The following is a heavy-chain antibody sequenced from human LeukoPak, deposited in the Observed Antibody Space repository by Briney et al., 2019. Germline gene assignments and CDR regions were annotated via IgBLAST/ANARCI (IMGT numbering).Heavy chain of an antibody. Sequence: PGGSLRLSCAATGFTLSGHSMNWVRQAPGKGLDWVSSISPTSAYIYYQDSVKGRFTISRDDAKNTLYLQMNSLRAEDTAVYYCARDTGGPIAVAGTGFDYWGQGTLVTVSS. V-gene: IGHV3-21*01. J-gene: IGHJ4*02. D-gene: IGHD6-19*01. CDR3: ARDTGGPIAVAGTGFDY. CDR1: GFTLSGHS. CDR2: ISPTSAYI.